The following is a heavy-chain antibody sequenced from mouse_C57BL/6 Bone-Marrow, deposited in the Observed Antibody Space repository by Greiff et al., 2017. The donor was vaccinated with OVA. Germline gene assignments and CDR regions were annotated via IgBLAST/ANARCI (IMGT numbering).Heavy chain of an antibody. D-gene: IGHD1-1*02. CDR1: GFTFSDAW. J-gene: IGHJ2*01. Sequence: EVKLMESGGGLVQPGGSMKLSCAASGFTFSDAWMDWVRQSPEKGLEWVAEIRNKANNHATYYAESVKGRFTISRDDSKSSFYLQMNSLRAEDTGFYYFTRRVVRGFDYWGQGTTLTVSS. CDR3: TRRVVRGFDY. CDR2: IRNKANNHAT. V-gene: IGHV6-6*01.